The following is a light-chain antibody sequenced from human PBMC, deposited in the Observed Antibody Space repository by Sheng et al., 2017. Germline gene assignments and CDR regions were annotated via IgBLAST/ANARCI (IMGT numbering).Light chain of an antibody. CDR3: QQGYSTPWT. V-gene: IGKV1-39*01. CDR2: GVS. J-gene: IGKJ1*01. Sequence: DIQMTQSPSSLSASVGDRVTITCRASQSIVTYLSWYQQKPGKPPKVLIYGVSNLESGVPSRFTGSGSGTDFTLTVSSLQPEDFATYYCQQGYSTPWTLGPGTKVEVK. CDR1: QSIVTY.